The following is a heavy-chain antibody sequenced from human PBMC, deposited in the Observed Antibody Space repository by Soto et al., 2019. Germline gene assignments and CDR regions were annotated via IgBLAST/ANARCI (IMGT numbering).Heavy chain of an antibody. CDR1: GGSVSSGSYY. CDR2: INYSGTT. D-gene: IGHD4-4*01. Sequence: PSETLSLTCTVSGGSVSSGSYYWTWKRQRPGKGREGLGYINYSGTTNYNPPLNIRITISVATSGNQFSLNLSSVTAADTAAYFCAWTYCTTTACQAHGIDAWGQGTTVTVSS. J-gene: IGHJ6*02. V-gene: IGHV4-61*01. CDR3: AWTYCTTTACQAHGIDA.